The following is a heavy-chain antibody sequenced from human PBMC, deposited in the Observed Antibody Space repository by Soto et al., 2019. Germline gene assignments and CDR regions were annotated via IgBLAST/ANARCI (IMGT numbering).Heavy chain of an antibody. D-gene: IGHD1-26*01. CDR3: ARHRIGGSYGPKYYFDY. CDR1: GGSISSSSYY. V-gene: IGHV4-39*01. J-gene: IGHJ4*02. Sequence: SETLSLTCTVSGGSISSSSYYWGWIRQPPGKGLEWIGSIYYSGSTYYNPSLKSRVTISVDTSKNQFSLKLSSVTAADTAVYYCARHRIGGSYGPKYYFDYWGQGTLVTVSS. CDR2: IYYSGST.